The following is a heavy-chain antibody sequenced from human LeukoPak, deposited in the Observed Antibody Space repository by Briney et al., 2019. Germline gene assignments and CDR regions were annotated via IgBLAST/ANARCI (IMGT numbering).Heavy chain of an antibody. D-gene: IGHD3-3*01. J-gene: IGHJ5*02. CDR2: IYYSGST. CDR3: ARAPTITIFGVVIKQAWFDP. Sequence: SETLSLTCTVSGGSVSSGSYYWSWIRQPPGKGLEWTGYIYYSGSTNYNPSLKSRVTISVDTSKNQFSLKLSSVTAADTAVYYCARAPTITIFGVVIKQAWFDPWGQGTLVTVSS. V-gene: IGHV4-61*01. CDR1: GGSVSSGSYY.